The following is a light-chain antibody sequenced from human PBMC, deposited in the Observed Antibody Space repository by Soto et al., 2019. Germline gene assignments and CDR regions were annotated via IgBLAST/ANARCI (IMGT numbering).Light chain of an antibody. J-gene: IGLJ1*01. V-gene: IGLV2-14*01. CDR2: VVS. CDR1: SSDVGGYNY. CDR3: SSYRSGGTFV. Sequence: QAVVTQPASVSGSPGQSIAISCTGTSSDVGGYNYVSWHQQHPGKAPKVLISVVSNRPSGVSNRFSGSKSGNTASLTISGLQAEDEADYYCSSYRSGGTFVFGSGTKVTVL.